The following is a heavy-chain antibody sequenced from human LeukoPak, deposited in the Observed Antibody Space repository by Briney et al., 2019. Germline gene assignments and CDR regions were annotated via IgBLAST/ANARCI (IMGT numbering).Heavy chain of an antibody. V-gene: IGHV1-18*01. CDR2: INAYNGDT. CDR3: ARGLYYDSSGYPPLEY. CDR1: GYTFTNFG. J-gene: IGHJ4*02. Sequence: GASVKVSCKSSGYTFTNFGFSWVRQAPGQGLEWMGWINAYNGDTNYAQKVQGRVTMTTDTSTSTAYMDLRSLRSDDTAVYYCARGLYYDSSGYPPLEYWGQGTLVTVSS. D-gene: IGHD3-22*01.